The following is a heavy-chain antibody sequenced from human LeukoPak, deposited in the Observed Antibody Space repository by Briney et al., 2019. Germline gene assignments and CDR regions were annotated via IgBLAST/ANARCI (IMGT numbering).Heavy chain of an antibody. CDR2: ISGSGDSR. CDR3: ARDDGTHFFDY. J-gene: IGHJ4*02. CDR1: GFTLSSYD. V-gene: IGHV3-23*01. Sequence: PGGSLRLSCAASGFTLSSYDMSWVRQAPGKGLEWVSAISGSGDSRYYADSVRGRPTISRDNSKNTLYLQMNSLRIEDTAVYYCARDDGTHFFDYWGQGTLVTVSS. D-gene: IGHD1-26*01.